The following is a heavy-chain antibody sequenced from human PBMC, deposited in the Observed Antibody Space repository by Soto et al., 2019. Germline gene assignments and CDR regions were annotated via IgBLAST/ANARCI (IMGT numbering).Heavy chain of an antibody. CDR3: ATPVYYYGSGSYLSGGY. V-gene: IGHV4-4*02. CDR2: IYHSGST. Sequence: PSETLSLTCAVSGGSISSSNWWSGVRQPPGKGLEWIGEIYHSGSTNYNPSLKSRVTISVDKSKNQFSLKLSSVTAADTAVYYCATPVYYYGSGSYLSGGYWGQGTLVTVSS. CDR1: GGSISSSNW. J-gene: IGHJ4*02. D-gene: IGHD3-10*01.